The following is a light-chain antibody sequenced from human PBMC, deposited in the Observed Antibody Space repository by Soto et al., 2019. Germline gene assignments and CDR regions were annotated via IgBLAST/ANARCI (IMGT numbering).Light chain of an antibody. V-gene: IGKV3-15*01. CDR1: QAISNN. J-gene: IGKJ1*01. CDR2: DAS. CDR3: HQANDWPPT. Sequence: RAMTQYPVTLSVSPGEIVTLSCRASQAISNNLAWYQQKPGQTPSLLIFDASTRATGILARFSGSGFGTEFTLTIICLQSEDFAFYYCHQANDWPPTFGQGTRV.